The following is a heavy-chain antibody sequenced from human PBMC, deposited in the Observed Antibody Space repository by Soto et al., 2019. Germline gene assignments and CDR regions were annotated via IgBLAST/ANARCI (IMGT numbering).Heavy chain of an antibody. Sequence: QVQLMESGGDVVQPGESLRLSCVASGFTFRWFAMLWVRQAPGKGLEWVAAVSYEGTTKTYSDDVKGRFTISRDNSRNTVYLQLDNLRREDTAMYYCAKDDREAVAGAVHFYGMDVWGQGTSVTVSS. J-gene: IGHJ6*02. CDR3: AKDDREAVAGAVHFYGMDV. D-gene: IGHD6-19*01. V-gene: IGHV3-30*18. CDR2: VSYEGTTK. CDR1: GFTFRWFA.